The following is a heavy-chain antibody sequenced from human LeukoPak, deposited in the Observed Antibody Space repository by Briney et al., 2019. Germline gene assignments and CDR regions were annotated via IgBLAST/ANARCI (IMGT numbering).Heavy chain of an antibody. J-gene: IGHJ3*02. V-gene: IGHV4-59*10. Sequence: SEALSLTCAVYGGSFSGYYWSWIRQPAGKGLEWIGRIYTSGSTNYNPSLKSRVTISVDTSKNQFSLKLSSVTAADTAVYYCARWQLEAFDIWGQGTMVTVSS. D-gene: IGHD6-6*01. CDR3: ARWQLEAFDI. CDR2: IYTSGST. CDR1: GGSFSGYY.